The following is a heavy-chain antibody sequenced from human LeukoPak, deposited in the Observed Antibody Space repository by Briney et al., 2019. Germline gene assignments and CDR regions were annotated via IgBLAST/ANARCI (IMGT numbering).Heavy chain of an antibody. V-gene: IGHV4-59*01. J-gene: IGHJ1*01. CDR3: ARGVTGGWYGDFQH. D-gene: IGHD6-19*01. Sequence: PSETLSLTCTVSGGSINTYFWSWIRQPPGKGLEWVGYIYCSGSTNYNPSLRSRVTISVATSKNQFSLKLSSVTAADTAVYYCARGVTGGWYGDFQHWGQGTLVTVSS. CDR2: IYCSGST. CDR1: GGSINTYF.